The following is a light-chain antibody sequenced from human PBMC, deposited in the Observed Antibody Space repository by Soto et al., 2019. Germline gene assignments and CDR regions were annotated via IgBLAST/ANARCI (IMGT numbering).Light chain of an antibody. J-gene: IGLJ1*01. CDR1: SSDIGTYNL. Sequence: VQTQPASVSGSPGQSITISCTGTSSDIGTYNLVSWYQQHPGKAPKLMIYEVNKRPSGVSDRFSGSKSGNTASLTISGLQAEDEADYYCCSYAGSSNLYVFGTGNKVTVL. V-gene: IGLV2-23*02. CDR3: CSYAGSSNLYV. CDR2: EVN.